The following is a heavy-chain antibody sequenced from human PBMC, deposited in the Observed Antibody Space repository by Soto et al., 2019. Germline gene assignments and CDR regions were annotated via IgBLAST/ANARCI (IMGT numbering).Heavy chain of an antibody. D-gene: IGHD5-18*01. V-gene: IGHV1-8*01. CDR3: ARGESRIQLWQARFDP. J-gene: IGHJ5*02. Sequence: QVQLVQSGAEVKKPGASVKVSCKASGYTFTSYDINWVRQATGQGLEWMGWMNPNSGNTGYAQKFQGRVTMTRTTPKSTAYMELSGLRSEETAVYYCARGESRIQLWQARFDPWGQGTLVTVSS. CDR1: GYTFTSYD. CDR2: MNPNSGNT.